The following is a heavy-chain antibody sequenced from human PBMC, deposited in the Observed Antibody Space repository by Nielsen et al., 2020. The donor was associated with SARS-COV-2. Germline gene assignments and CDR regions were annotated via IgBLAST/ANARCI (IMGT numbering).Heavy chain of an antibody. V-gene: IGHV5-51*01. D-gene: IGHD6-6*01. CDR2: IYPGDSDT. J-gene: IGHJ5*02. CDR1: GYSFTSYW. CDR3: ARHPTYSSSSFWFDP. Sequence: GESLKISCKGSGYSFTSYWIGWVRQMPGKGLEWMGIIYPGDSDTRYSPSFQGQVTISVDKSISTAYLQWSSLKASDTAMYYCARHPTYSSSSFWFDPWGQGTLVTVSS.